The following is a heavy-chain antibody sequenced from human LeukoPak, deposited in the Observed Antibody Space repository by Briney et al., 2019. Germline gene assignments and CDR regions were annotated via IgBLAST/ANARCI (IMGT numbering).Heavy chain of an antibody. V-gene: IGHV3-23*01. CDR3: AKKSGYYDSSGYFF. D-gene: IGHD3-22*01. J-gene: IGHJ4*02. CDR2: ISGSGGST. Sequence: GGSLRLSCAASGFTFSSYAMSWVRQAPGKGLEWVSAISGSGGSTYYADSVKGRFTISRDNSKNTLYLQMNSLRAEDTAVYYCAKKSGYYDSSGYFFWGQGILVTISS. CDR1: GFTFSSYA.